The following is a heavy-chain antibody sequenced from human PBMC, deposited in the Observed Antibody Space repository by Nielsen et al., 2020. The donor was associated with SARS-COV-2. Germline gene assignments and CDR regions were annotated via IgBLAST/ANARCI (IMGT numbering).Heavy chain of an antibody. V-gene: IGHV3-30*02. Sequence: GGSLRLSCAASGFAFRNSGMHYVRQSPGKGLEWVAFVWSDGSNQFYADSVKGRFTISRDNSKNTLYLQMNSLRAEDTAVYYCAKRPSYYYGSGSYAYWGQGTLVTVSS. D-gene: IGHD3-10*01. J-gene: IGHJ4*02. CDR3: AKRPSYYYGSGSYAY. CDR2: VWSDGSNQ. CDR1: GFAFRNSG.